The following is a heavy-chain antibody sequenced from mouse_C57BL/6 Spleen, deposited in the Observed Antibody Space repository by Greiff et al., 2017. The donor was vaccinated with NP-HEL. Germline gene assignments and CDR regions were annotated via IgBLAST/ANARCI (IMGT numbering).Heavy chain of an antibody. J-gene: IGHJ4*01. CDR1: GYTFTSYW. CDR3: ARERGSTMINNYAMDY. CDR2: IDPSDSET. Sequence: VQLQQSGAELVRPGSSVKLSCKASGYTFTSYWMHWVKQRPIQGLEWIGNIDPSDSETHYNQKFKDKATLTVDKSSSTAYMQLSSLTSEDSAVYYCARERGSTMINNYAMDYWGQGTSVTVSS. V-gene: IGHV1-52*01. D-gene: IGHD2-4*01.